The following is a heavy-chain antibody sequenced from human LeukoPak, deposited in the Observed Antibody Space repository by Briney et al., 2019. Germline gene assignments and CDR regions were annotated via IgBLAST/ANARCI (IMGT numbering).Heavy chain of an antibody. V-gene: IGHV4-39*07. CDR1: GGSISSSSYY. D-gene: IGHD5-24*01. CDR3: ARESLTWLQSRTSWFDP. CDR2: IYYSGST. J-gene: IGHJ5*02. Sequence: SETLSLTCTVSGGSISSSSYYWGWIRQPPGKGLEWIGSIYYSGSTYYNPSLKSRVTISVDTSKNQFYLKLSSVTAADTAVYYCARESLTWLQSRTSWFDPWGQGTLVTVSS.